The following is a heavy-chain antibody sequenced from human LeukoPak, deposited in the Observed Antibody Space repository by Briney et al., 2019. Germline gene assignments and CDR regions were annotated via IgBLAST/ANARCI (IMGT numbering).Heavy chain of an antibody. CDR1: GYTFTGYY. D-gene: IGHD1-26*01. J-gene: IGHJ4*02. CDR3: ARRSRSYYGYYFDY. CDR2: INPNSGGT. Sequence: ASVKVSCKASGYTFTGYYMHWVRQAPGQGLEWVGWINPNSGGTNYAQKFQGRVTMTRDTSISTAYMELSRLRSDDTAVYYCARRSRSYYGYYFDYWGQGTLVTVSS. V-gene: IGHV1-2*02.